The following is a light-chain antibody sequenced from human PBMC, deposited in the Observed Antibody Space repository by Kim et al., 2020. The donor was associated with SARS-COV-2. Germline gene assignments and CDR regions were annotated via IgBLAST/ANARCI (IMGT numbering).Light chain of an antibody. Sequence: QSVLTQPPSVSGAPGQRVTISCTGSSSNLGAGYDVNWYQQFTGTAPQLLIYGNTNRPSGVPDRFSGSKSGTSASLAITGLQAEDETDYYCQSYDSSLSGYVFGTGTKVTVL. V-gene: IGLV1-40*01. J-gene: IGLJ1*01. CDR3: QSYDSSLSGYV. CDR1: SSNLGAGYD. CDR2: GNT.